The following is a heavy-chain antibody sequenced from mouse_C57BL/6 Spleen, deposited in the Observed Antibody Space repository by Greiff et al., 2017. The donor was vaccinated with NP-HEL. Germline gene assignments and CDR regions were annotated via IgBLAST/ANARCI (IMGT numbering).Heavy chain of an antibody. Sequence: VQLKESGGGLVKPGGSLKLSCAASGFTFSSYAMSWVRQTPEKRLEWVATISDGGSYTYYPDNVKGRFTISRDNAKNNLYLQMSHLKSEDTAMYYCARALWGYFDYWGQGTTLTVSS. CDR1: GFTFSSYA. D-gene: IGHD1-1*02. J-gene: IGHJ2*01. CDR3: ARALWGYFDY. V-gene: IGHV5-4*01. CDR2: ISDGGSYT.